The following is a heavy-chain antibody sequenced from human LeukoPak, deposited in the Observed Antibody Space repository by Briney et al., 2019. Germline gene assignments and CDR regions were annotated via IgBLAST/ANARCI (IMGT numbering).Heavy chain of an antibody. D-gene: IGHD6-13*01. V-gene: IGHV3-48*02. CDR3: ASSIVEAGSTYYFDS. CDR1: RFTFSGYS. CDR2: ISSSGSTI. Sequence: PGGSLRLSCAASRFTFSGYSMNWVRQAPGKGLEWVSYISSSGSTIYYADSVKGRFTISRDNAKNSLYLQMNSLRDEDTAVYYCASSIVEAGSTYYFDSWGQGTLVTVSS. J-gene: IGHJ4*02.